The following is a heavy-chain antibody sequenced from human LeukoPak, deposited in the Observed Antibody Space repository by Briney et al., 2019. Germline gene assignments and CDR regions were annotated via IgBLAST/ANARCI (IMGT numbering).Heavy chain of an antibody. J-gene: IGHJ5*02. D-gene: IGHD2-15*01. CDR2: ISGDNGKT. CDR3: ARAGAVVHNWFDP. CDR1: GDTFTNDG. Sequence: ASVKVSCKASGDTFTNDGITWVRQAPGQGLEWIGWISGDNGKTKYAQKLQDRVTMTTDTSTTTAYMELRSLRSDDPAVYYCARAGAVVHNWFDPWGQGTLVTVSS. V-gene: IGHV1-18*01.